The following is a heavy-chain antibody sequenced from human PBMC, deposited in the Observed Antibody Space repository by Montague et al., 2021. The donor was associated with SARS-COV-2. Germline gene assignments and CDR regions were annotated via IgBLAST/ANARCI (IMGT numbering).Heavy chain of an antibody. V-gene: IGHV4-34*01. Sequence: SETLSPTCAVYGGSFSDYHWTWIRQSPGKGLEWIGQINHGGSTNYNPSLKSRVTISIDTSKKQFSLKLTSVTAADTAVYYCARGRPEYWGQGTLVTVSS. CDR1: GGSFSDYH. J-gene: IGHJ4*02. CDR3: ARGRPEY. CDR2: INHGGST.